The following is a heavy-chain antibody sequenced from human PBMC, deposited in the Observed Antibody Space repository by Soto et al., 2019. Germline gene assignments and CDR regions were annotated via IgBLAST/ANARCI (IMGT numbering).Heavy chain of an antibody. D-gene: IGHD3-22*01. CDR1: GGSISSSNW. V-gene: IGHV4-4*02. J-gene: IGHJ6*02. CDR2: IYHSGST. Sequence: SETLSLTCAVSGGSISSSNWWSWVRQPPGKGLEWSGEIYHSGSTNYNPSLKRRGTISVDKSTHQFSLKLSSVPAADTAVYYCATPEYYYASSGPNYGMDVWGQGTTVTVSS. CDR3: ATPEYYYASSGPNYGMDV.